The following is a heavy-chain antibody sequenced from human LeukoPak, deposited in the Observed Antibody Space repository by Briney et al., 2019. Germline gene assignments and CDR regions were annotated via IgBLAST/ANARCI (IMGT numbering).Heavy chain of an antibody. CDR1: GFTFSSYA. J-gene: IGHJ5*02. CDR3: AKDHRAVPAAIWIDP. Sequence: GGSLRLSCAASGFTFSSYAMSWVRQAPGKGLEWVSAISGSGGSTYYADSVKGRFTISRDNSKNTLYLQMNSLRAEDTAVYNCAKDHRAVPAAIWIDPWGQGTLVTVSS. V-gene: IGHV3-23*01. CDR2: ISGSGGST. D-gene: IGHD2-2*01.